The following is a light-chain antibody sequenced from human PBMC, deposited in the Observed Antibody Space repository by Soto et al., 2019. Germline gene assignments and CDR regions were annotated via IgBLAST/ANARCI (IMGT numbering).Light chain of an antibody. J-gene: IGKJ1*01. CDR1: HSVSSN. V-gene: IGKV3-15*01. CDR3: QQYNNWPPWT. CDR2: GAS. Sequence: EMGMTQCPAPLSVLAGERATLSCTASHSVSSNLAWYQQKPGQAPRLLIYGASTRATGIPARFSGSGSGKEFTLTISSLQSADFAVYYCQQYNNWPPWTFGQGTKVDI.